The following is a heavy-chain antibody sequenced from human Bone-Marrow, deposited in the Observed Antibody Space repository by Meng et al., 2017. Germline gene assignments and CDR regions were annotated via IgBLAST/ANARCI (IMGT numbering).Heavy chain of an antibody. Sequence: QVQPQESGPGPVKPPQTLSLTCTVSGGSISSGNHYWSWIRQHPGKGLEYIGYIYYSGSTYYNPSLKSRVIISVDTSKNQFSLRLNSVTAADTAVYYCASLYGDSSVWYLDLWGRGTLVTVSS. CDR2: IYYSGST. J-gene: IGHJ2*01. D-gene: IGHD4-17*01. CDR3: ASLYGDSSVWYLDL. V-gene: IGHV4-31*03. CDR1: GGSISSGNHY.